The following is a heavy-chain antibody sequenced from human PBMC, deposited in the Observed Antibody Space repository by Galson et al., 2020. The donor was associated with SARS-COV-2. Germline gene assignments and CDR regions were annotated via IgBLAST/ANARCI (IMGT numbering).Heavy chain of an antibody. V-gene: IGHV4-38-2*02. CDR1: GYYVTKGYY. J-gene: IGHJ4*02. Sequence: SETLSLTCTVSGYYVTKGYYWGWIRQSPGTGLEWIGGVHYSGIAFYNPSLEGRVTVSIDTSQNHFSLSLNSVTAADTAVYFCARVPHTAISGVVNFHYIDYWGQGTLVTVSS. D-gene: IGHD3-3*01. CDR2: VHYSGIA. CDR3: ARVPHTAISGVVNFHYIDY.